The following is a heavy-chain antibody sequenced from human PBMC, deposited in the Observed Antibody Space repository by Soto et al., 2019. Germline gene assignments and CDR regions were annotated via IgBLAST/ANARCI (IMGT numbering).Heavy chain of an antibody. CDR3: VRVAGSASWYETDS. D-gene: IGHD6-13*01. J-gene: IGHJ4*02. CDR1: GYSIISGYY. V-gene: IGHV4-38-2*01. Sequence: SETLSLTCAVSGYSIISGYYWGWIRQPPGKGLEWLGTTYYGASSYYNPSLRSRITILLDASTNQLSLKLSSVTAADTAVYFCVRVAGSASWYETDSWGQGILVTVSS. CDR2: TYYGASS.